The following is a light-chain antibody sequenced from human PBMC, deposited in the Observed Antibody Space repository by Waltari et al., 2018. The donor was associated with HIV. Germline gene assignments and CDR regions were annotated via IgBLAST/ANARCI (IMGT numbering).Light chain of an antibody. Sequence: QSVLTQPPSASGTPGQRVTISCSGSSSNIGNNPVDWYQQFPGTAPKLLIYSNKQRPSGVPDRISGSKSGTSASLAIGGLQSDDEADYYCASWEDSLHGPVLGGGTKLTVL. CDR2: SNK. CDR1: SSNIGNNP. V-gene: IGLV1-44*01. J-gene: IGLJ2*01. CDR3: ASWEDSLHGPV.